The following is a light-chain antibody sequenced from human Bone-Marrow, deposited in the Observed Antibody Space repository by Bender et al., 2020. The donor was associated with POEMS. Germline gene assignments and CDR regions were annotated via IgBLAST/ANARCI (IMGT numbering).Light chain of an antibody. CDR3: SSWDDSLSGWV. J-gene: IGLJ3*02. CDR2: SNY. Sequence: QSVLTQPPSASGTPGQRVTVSCSGSRSNIGTNYVYWYQHLPGTAPRLVVYSNYQRPSGVPARFSGSKSGTSASLAISDIQSEDEGDYYCSSWDDSLSGWVFGGGNKLTVL. CDR1: RSNIGTNY. V-gene: IGLV1-47*02.